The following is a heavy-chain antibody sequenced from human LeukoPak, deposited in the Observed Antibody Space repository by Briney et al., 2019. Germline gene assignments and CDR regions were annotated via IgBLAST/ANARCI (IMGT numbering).Heavy chain of an antibody. J-gene: IGHJ2*01. CDR3: ARHERVDTAMANWYFDL. V-gene: IGHV4-59*08. CDR2: IYYSGST. Sequence: SETLSLTCTVSGGSISSYYWSWIRQPPGKGLEWIGYIYYSGSTNYNPSLKSRVTISVDTSKNQFSLKLSSVTAADTAVYYCARHERVDTAMANWYFDLWGRGTLVTVSS. D-gene: IGHD5-18*01. CDR1: GGSISSYY.